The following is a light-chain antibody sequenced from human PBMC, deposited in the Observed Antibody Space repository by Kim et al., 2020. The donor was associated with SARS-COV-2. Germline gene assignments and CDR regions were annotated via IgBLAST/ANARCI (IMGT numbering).Light chain of an antibody. Sequence: ALGQTVRITCQGDILRSYYASWYQQKPGQAPLLVIYGKNNRPSGIPDRFSGSSSGNTASLTITGAQAEDEADYYCNSRDSSGNHLVFGGGTQLTVL. J-gene: IGLJ3*02. CDR1: ILRSYY. CDR3: NSRDSSGNHLV. V-gene: IGLV3-19*01. CDR2: GKN.